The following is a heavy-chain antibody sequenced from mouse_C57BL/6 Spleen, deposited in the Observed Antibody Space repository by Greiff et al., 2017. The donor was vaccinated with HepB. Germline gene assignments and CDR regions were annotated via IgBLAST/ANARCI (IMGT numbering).Heavy chain of an antibody. CDR2: IDPEDGDT. J-gene: IGHJ2*01. CDR1: GFNIKDYY. V-gene: IGHV14-1*01. D-gene: IGHD2-5*01. CDR3: TTPYSNYLYYFDD. Sequence: VQLQQSGAELVRPGASVKLSCTASGFNIKDYYMHWVKQRPEQGLEWIGRIDPEDGDTEYAPKFQGKATMTADTSSNTAYLQLSSLTSEDTAVYYCTTPYSNYLYYFDDWGQGTTLTVSS.